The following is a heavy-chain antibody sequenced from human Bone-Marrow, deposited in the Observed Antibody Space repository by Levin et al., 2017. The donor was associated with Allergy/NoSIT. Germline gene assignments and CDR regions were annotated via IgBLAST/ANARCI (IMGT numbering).Heavy chain of an antibody. CDR1: GFTFSSYH. V-gene: IGHV3-21*06. J-gene: IGHJ3*02. D-gene: IGHD1-26*01. Sequence: PGGSLRLSCAASGFTFSSYHMNWVRQAPGRGLEWVSSITGSSSSIYYADSVKGRFTISRDNPKNSLYVQINSLRAEDTAVYYCAGGVGLHAFDIWGLGTVVTVSS. CDR3: AGGVGLHAFDI. CDR2: ITGSSSSI.